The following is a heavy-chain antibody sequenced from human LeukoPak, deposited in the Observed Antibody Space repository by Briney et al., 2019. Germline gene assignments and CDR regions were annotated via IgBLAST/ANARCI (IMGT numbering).Heavy chain of an antibody. Sequence: PSETLSLTCTASGGSVSSGSYYWSWIRQPPGKGLEWIGYIYYSGSTNYNPSLKSRVTISVDTSKNQFSLKLSSVTAADMAVYYCARVGAAAGSLDYRGQGTLVTVSS. CDR3: ARVGAAAGSLDY. CDR1: GGSVSSGSYY. J-gene: IGHJ4*02. CDR2: IYYSGST. D-gene: IGHD6-13*01. V-gene: IGHV4-61*01.